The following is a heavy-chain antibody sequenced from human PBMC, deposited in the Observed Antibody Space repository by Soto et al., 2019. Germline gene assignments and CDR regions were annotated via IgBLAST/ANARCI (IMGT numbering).Heavy chain of an antibody. Sequence: SETLSLTCTVSGGSISSGGYYWSWIRQHPGKGLEWIGYIYYSGSTYYNPSLKSRVTISVDTSKNQFSLKLSSVTAADTAVYYCARSGFLEWLSHPYYFDYWGQGTLVTVSS. V-gene: IGHV4-31*03. CDR1: GGSISSGGYY. J-gene: IGHJ4*02. D-gene: IGHD3-3*01. CDR3: ARSGFLEWLSHPYYFDY. CDR2: IYYSGST.